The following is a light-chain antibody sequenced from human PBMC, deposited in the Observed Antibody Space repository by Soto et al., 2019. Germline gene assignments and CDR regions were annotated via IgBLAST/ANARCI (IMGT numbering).Light chain of an antibody. Sequence: EIVLTQSPGTLSLSPGEGATLSCRASQSVRNNYLAWYQQKPGQAPSLLIYGASARATGIPDRFSGSGSGTDFTLTISGLEPEDFAVYYCQQYCDSPRLTFGGRTRVEIK. CDR2: GAS. CDR3: QQYCDSPRLT. V-gene: IGKV3-20*01. CDR1: QSVRNNY. J-gene: IGKJ4*01.